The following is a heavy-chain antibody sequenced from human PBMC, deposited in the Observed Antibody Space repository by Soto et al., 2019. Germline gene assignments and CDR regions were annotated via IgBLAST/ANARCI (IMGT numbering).Heavy chain of an antibody. Sequence: QVQLVQSGAEVKKPGSSVMVSCKASGGTFSSYAISWVRQAPGQGLEWMGGIIPIFGTANYAQKFQGRVTITADESTSTAYMELSSLRSEDTAVYYCARFGGSLFPYYYYGMDVWGQGTTVTVSS. D-gene: IGHD3-10*01. J-gene: IGHJ6*02. CDR2: IIPIFGTA. CDR3: ARFGGSLFPYYYYGMDV. CDR1: GGTFSSYA. V-gene: IGHV1-69*01.